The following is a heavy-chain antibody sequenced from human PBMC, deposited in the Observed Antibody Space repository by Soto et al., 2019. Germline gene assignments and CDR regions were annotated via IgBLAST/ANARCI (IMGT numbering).Heavy chain of an antibody. CDR1: GFTFSSYA. CDR2: ISGSGGST. V-gene: IGHV3-23*01. J-gene: IGHJ4*02. D-gene: IGHD3-22*01. CDR3: AKDRYDSSGYLSLPPTDFDY. Sequence: GGSLRLSCAASGFTFSSYAMSWVRRAPGKGLEWVSAISGSGGSTYYADPVKGRFTISRDNSKNTLYLQMNSLRAEDTAVYYCAKDRYDSSGYLSLPPTDFDYWGQGTLVTVSS.